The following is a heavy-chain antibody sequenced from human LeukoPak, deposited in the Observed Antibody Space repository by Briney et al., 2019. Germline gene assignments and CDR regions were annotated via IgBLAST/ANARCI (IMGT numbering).Heavy chain of an antibody. V-gene: IGHV3-21*01. CDR2: ISSSSSYI. D-gene: IGHD6-19*01. CDR1: GFTFSSYS. CDR3: ARWGEAVAAAYWYFDL. J-gene: IGHJ2*01. Sequence: GGSLRLSCAASGFTFSSYSMNWVRQAPGKGLEWVSSISSSSSYIYYADSVKGRFTISRDNAKNSLYLQMNSLRAEDTAVYHCARWGEAVAAAYWYFDLWGRGTLVTVSS.